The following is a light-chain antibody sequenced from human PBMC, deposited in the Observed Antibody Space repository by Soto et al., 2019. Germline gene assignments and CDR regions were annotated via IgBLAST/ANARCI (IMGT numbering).Light chain of an antibody. J-gene: IGLJ1*01. V-gene: IGLV7-46*01. CDR2: DTP. CDR1: TGAVTNGHY. Sequence: QPVVTQEPPLTVSPGRTVTHTCSCSTGAVTNGHYPYCFQQKPGLGPRTLIYDTPGGPAWTPARFSCSLLGGKAALTLPGPQPEDEAEYYCLLAYNGPYGFGTGAKAPS. CDR3: LLAYNGPYG.